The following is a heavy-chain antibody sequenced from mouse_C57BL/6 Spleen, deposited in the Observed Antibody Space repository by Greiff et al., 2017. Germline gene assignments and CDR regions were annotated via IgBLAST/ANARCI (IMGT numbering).Heavy chain of an antibody. CDR3: ALYYGSSGGYAMDY. V-gene: IGHV1-64*01. D-gene: IGHD1-1*01. CDR1: GYTFTSYW. Sequence: VQLQQPGAELVTPGASVKLSCKASGYTFTSYWMHWVKQRPGQGLEWIGMIHPNSGSTNYNEKFKSKATLTVDKSSSTAYMQLSSLTSEDSAVYYCALYYGSSGGYAMDYWGQGTSVTVSS. CDR2: IHPNSGST. J-gene: IGHJ4*01.